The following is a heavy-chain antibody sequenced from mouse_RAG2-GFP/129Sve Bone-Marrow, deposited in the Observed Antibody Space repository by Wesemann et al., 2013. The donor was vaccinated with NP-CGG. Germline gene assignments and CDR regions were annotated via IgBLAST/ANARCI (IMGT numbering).Heavy chain of an antibody. CDR2: IYPSDSYT. V-gene: IGHV1-69*02. D-gene: IGHD1-1*01. CDR1: GYTFTSYW. J-gene: IGHJ2*01. Sequence: AELVRPGASVKLSCKASGYTFTSYWINWVKQRPGQGLEWIGNIYPSDSYTNYNQKFKDKATLTVDKSSSTAYMQLSSPTSEDSAVYYCTRSFLYYYGSSPPFDYWGQGTTLTVSS. CDR3: TRSFLYYYGSSPPFDY.